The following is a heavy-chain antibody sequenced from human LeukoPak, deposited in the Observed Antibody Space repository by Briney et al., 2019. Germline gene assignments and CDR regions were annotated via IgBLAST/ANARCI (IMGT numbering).Heavy chain of an antibody. CDR1: GFTFDDYA. CDR2: ISGSGGST. Sequence: GSPRLSCAASGFTFDDYAMHWVRQAPGKGLEWGSVISGSGGSTYYADSVKGRFTISRDNSKNTLYLQMNSLRAEDTAVYYCTKEPPYNWFDPWGQGTLVTVSS. CDR3: TKEPPYNWFDP. D-gene: IGHD1-14*01. J-gene: IGHJ5*02. V-gene: IGHV3-23*01.